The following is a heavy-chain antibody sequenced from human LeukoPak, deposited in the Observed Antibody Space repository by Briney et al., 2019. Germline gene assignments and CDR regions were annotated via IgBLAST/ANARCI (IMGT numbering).Heavy chain of an antibody. V-gene: IGHV4-4*02. CDR3: ARDPRGSLGSGDY. J-gene: IGHJ4*02. CDR1: GGSISSNW. CDR2: IFHSGST. Sequence: PSETLSLTCVVSGGSISSNWWSWVRQSPGKGLEWIGEIFHSGSTNYNPSLISRVTISVDTSKNQFSLKLSSVTAADTAVYYCARDPRGSLGSGDYWGQGTLVTVSS. D-gene: IGHD2-15*01.